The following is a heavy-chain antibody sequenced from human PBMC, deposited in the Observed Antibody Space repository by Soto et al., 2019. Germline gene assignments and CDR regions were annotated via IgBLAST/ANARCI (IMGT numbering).Heavy chain of an antibody. J-gene: IGHJ4*02. D-gene: IGHD3-10*01. CDR2: ISYNGSQK. CDR1: GFTFSNA. CDR3: ARDRWGYVSGAFDY. V-gene: IGHV3-30-3*01. Sequence: QVQLVQSGGGVVQPGRSLRLSCATSGFTFSNAMHWVRQAPGKGLEWVAIISYNGSQKFYADSVQGRFSISRDNSKNTLYLQMNSLTTEDTAVYYCARDRWGYVSGAFDYWGQGTLVTVSS.